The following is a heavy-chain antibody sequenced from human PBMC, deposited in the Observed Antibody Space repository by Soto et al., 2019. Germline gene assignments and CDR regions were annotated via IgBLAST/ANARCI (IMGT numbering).Heavy chain of an antibody. D-gene: IGHD1-7*01. J-gene: IGHJ6*03. CDR2: IKQDGSER. CDR1: GFTFSSYC. CDR3: ARVPSTRDIWSYGVGGRYYYYYMDV. V-gene: IGHV3-7*04. Sequence: EVQLVESGGGLVQPGGSLRLSCEASGFTFSSYCMTWVRQAPGKGLEWVVHIKQDGSERYYVDSVKGRFTISRDNAKNSLYLQMNSLRAEDTAVYYCARVPSTRDIWSYGVGGRYYYYYMDVWGKGTTVTVSS.